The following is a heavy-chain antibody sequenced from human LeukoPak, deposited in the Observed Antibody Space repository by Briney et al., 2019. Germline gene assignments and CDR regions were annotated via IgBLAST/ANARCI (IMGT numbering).Heavy chain of an antibody. D-gene: IGHD3-22*01. CDR2: IYYSGST. J-gene: IGHJ4*02. CDR3: ARGPRVSGYYYDFDY. Sequence: ASETLSLTCTVSGGSISSYYWSWIRQPPGKGLEWIGYIYYSGSTNYNPSLKSRVTISIDTSKSQFSLKPSSVTAADTAVYYCARGPRVSGYYYDFDYWGQGTLVTVSS. CDR1: GGSISSYY. V-gene: IGHV4-59*01.